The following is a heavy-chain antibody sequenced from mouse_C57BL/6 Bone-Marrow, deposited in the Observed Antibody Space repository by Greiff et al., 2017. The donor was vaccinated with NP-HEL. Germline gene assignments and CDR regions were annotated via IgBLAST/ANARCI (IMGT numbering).Heavy chain of an antibody. Sequence: QVQLQQPGAELVKPGASVKLSRKASGYPFTSHWMHWVKQKPGQGLEWIGMIYPNSGSTNYNEKVKRKATLTVDKSSSTAYMQLSSLTSEVSAVYYCARVGDYWGQGTTLTVSS. CDR2: IYPNSGST. J-gene: IGHJ2*01. CDR3: ARVGDY. CDR1: GYPFTSHW. V-gene: IGHV1-64*01.